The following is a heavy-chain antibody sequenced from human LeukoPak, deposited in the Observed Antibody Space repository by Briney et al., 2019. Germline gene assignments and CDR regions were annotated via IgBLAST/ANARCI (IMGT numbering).Heavy chain of an antibody. CDR1: GFALSTRGVG. CDR2: IYWDDDK. D-gene: IGHD5-12*01. Sequence: SGPTLVNPTQPLTLTCTFSGFALSTRGVGVGWVRQPPGKALEWLALIYWDDDKRYSPSLKSRLTITKDTSKNQVVLTLTNMDPVDTATYYCVQWLQRFDYWGQGTLVTVSS. CDR3: VQWLQRFDY. V-gene: IGHV2-5*02. J-gene: IGHJ4*02.